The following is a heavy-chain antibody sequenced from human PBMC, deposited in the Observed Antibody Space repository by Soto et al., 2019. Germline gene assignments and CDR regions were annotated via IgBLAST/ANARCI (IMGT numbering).Heavy chain of an antibody. V-gene: IGHV4-34*10. CDR3: ATSFEKLAYISL. D-gene: IGHD3-9*01. J-gene: IGHJ4*02. CDR1: RGSLSGYY. Sequence: PSETLSLTCVVYRGSLSGYYWSWIRQPPGKGLEWIGEINHSGSTHYNPFLKSRVTMLMDPSKNHFSVKLTSVTAADTATSYCATSFEKLAYISLWGQGTLVTVSS. CDR2: INHSGST.